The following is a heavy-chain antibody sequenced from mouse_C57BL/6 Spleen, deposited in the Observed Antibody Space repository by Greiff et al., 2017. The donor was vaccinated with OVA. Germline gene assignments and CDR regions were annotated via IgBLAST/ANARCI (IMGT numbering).Heavy chain of an antibody. V-gene: IGHV10-1*01. CDR2: IRSKSNNYAT. CDR1: GFSFNTYA. J-gene: IGHJ4*01. Sequence: EADGGLVQPKGSLTLSCAASGFSFNTYAMNWVRQAPGKGLEWVARIRSKSNNYATYYADSVKDRFTISRDDSESMLYLQMNNLKTEDTAMYYCVRQGIYYYGSSYVDAMDYWGQGTSVTVSS. CDR3: VRQGIYYYGSSYVDAMDY. D-gene: IGHD1-1*01.